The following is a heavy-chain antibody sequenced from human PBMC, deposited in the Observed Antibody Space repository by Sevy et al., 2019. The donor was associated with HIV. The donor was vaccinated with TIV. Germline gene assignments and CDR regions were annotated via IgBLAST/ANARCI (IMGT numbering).Heavy chain of an antibody. V-gene: IGHV3-30*04. D-gene: IGHD2-2*01. Sequence: GGSLRLSCAASGFTFSSYAIHWVRQAPGKGLEWVAVISYDGSKKYYADSVKGRFTISRDNSKNTLYLQMNSRRVEDTAVYYCARDRSSSWINYYFDYWGQGTLVTVSS. J-gene: IGHJ4*02. CDR2: ISYDGSKK. CDR3: ARDRSSSWINYYFDY. CDR1: GFTFSSYA.